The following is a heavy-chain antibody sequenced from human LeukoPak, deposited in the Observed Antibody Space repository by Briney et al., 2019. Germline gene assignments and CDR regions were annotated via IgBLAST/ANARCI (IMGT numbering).Heavy chain of an antibody. V-gene: IGHV3-30*04. CDR2: ISYDGSNK. Sequence: PGRSLRLSCAASGFTFSSYAMHWVRQAPGKGLEWVAVISYDGSNKYYADSAKGRFTISREKSKSTLYLQMNSLRAEDTAVYYCARDHRQLFDYWGQGTLVTVSA. CDR3: ARDHRQLFDY. CDR1: GFTFSSYA. D-gene: IGHD6-13*01. J-gene: IGHJ4*02.